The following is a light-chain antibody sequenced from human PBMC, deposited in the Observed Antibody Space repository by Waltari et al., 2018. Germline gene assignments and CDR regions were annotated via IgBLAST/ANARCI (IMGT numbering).Light chain of an antibody. V-gene: IGLV3-19*01. Sequence: PRKPGRAPELVIYDKNNRPSGIPDRFSGYSSGNTASLTITRAQAEDEADYYCNSRDSSGNHYVFGTGTKVTVL. CDR3: NSRDSSGNHYV. J-gene: IGLJ1*01. CDR2: DKN.